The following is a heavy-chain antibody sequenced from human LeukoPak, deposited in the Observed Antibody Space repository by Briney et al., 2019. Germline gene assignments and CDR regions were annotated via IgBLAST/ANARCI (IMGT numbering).Heavy chain of an antibody. V-gene: IGHV4-39*07. CDR3: AVTRAYSYGRIDY. Sequence: SETLSLTCTVSGDSISSSIYYWGWIRQPPGKGLEWIGSVHYSGNTYYSPSLKSRVTISVDTSKNQFSLKLSSVTAADTAVYYCAVTRAYSYGRIDYWGQGTLVTVSS. CDR1: GDSISSSIYY. J-gene: IGHJ4*02. D-gene: IGHD5-18*01. CDR2: VHYSGNT.